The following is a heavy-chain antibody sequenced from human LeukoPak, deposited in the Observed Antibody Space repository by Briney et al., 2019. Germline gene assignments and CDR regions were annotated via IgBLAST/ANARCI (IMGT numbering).Heavy chain of an antibody. J-gene: IGHJ4*02. Sequence: SETLSLTCAVYGGSFSGYYWSWIRQPPGKGLEWIGEINHSGSTNYNPSLKSRVTISVDTSKNQFSMKLSSVTAADTAVYYCARFSLGHYDFWSGYPRYYFDYWGQGTLVTVSS. D-gene: IGHD3-3*01. CDR2: INHSGST. CDR1: GGSFSGYY. V-gene: IGHV4-34*01. CDR3: ARFSLGHYDFWSGYPRYYFDY.